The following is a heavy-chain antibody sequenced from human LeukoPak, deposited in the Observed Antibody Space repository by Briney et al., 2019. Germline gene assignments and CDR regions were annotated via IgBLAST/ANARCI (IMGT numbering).Heavy chain of an antibody. D-gene: IGHD3-22*01. CDR1: GTSMNNYW. CDR2: IYYTGNT. Sequence: SETLSLTCNVSGTSMNNYWWSWIRQPPGTGVEWIGNIYYTGNTNYNPSLKSRVSISVDTSKIQFSLTLRSVSAADTAVYYCARRPYYYDTSNPPYYYYMDVWGKGTTVTVSS. V-gene: IGHV4-59*08. CDR3: ARRPYYYDTSNPPYYYYMDV. J-gene: IGHJ6*03.